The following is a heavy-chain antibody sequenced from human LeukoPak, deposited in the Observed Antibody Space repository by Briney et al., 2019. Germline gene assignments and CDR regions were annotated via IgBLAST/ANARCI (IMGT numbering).Heavy chain of an antibody. V-gene: IGHV3-23*01. CDR2: ISGSGGST. Sequence: GGSLRLSCAASGFTFSTYAMSWVRQAPGKGLEWVSAISGSGGSTYYADSVRGRFTISRDNSKNTLYLQMNGLRAEDTAVYYCAKELVKRWFRGWGQNDAFDIWGQGTMVTVSS. CDR1: GFTFSTYA. J-gene: IGHJ3*02. D-gene: IGHD3-10*01. CDR3: AKELVKRWFRGWGQNDAFDI.